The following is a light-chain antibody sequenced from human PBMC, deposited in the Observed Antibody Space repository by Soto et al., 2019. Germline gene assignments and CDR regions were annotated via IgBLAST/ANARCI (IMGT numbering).Light chain of an antibody. V-gene: IGKV3-20*01. CDR1: QSVSSSY. Sequence: EIVLTQSPGTLSLSPGERATLSCRASQSVSSSYLAWYQQKPGQAPRLLIYGASSRATGIPDRFSGSGSGTDFTLTISILEHADSPENYRQQYGSAPPFGQGQRR. J-gene: IGKJ5*01. CDR3: QQYGSAPP. CDR2: GAS.